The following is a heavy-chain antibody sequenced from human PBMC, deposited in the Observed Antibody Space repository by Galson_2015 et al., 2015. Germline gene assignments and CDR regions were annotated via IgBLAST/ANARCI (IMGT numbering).Heavy chain of an antibody. D-gene: IGHD2-15*01. CDR1: GFTVSSYA. CDR3: ARDRDIVVVVAGTHGYYCGMDV. CDR2: ISYDGSNN. Sequence: FLSISCAAAGFTVSSYAVHWVRQGPGMGRVWVPVISYDGSNNYYAVSVKGRFTISRDNSKNTLYLQMNSLRAEDTAVYYSARDRDIVVVVAGTHGYYCGMDVWGQGTTVTVSS. V-gene: IGHV3-30-3*01. J-gene: IGHJ6*02.